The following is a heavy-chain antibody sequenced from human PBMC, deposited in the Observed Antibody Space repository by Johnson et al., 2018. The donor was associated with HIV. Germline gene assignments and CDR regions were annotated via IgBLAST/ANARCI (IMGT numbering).Heavy chain of an antibody. J-gene: IGHJ3*02. CDR3: AKDSTESDAFDI. V-gene: IGHV3-33*06. CDR1: EFSFSTYA. Sequence: QVQLLESGGGVVQPGRSLRLSCAASEFSFSTYAMHWVRQAPGKGLEWVAVIWYDGSNKYYADSVKGRFTISRDNSKNMLYLQMNSLRGEDTAMYYCAKDSTESDAFDIWGQGTMVTVSS. CDR2: IWYDGSNK. D-gene: IGHD4-11*01.